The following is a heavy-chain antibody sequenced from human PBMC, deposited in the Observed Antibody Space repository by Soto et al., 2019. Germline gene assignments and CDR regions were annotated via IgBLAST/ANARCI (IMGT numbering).Heavy chain of an antibody. Sequence: GGSLRLSCAASGFTFSSYGMHWVRQAPGKGLEWVAVIWYDGSNKYYADSVKGRFTISRDNSKNKLYLQMNSLRAEDTAVYYCARAPRTGFGRGRTYYFDYWGQGTLVTVSS. CDR3: ARAPRTGFGRGRTYYFDY. CDR2: IWYDGSNK. V-gene: IGHV3-33*01. CDR1: GFTFSSYG. D-gene: IGHD3-16*01. J-gene: IGHJ4*02.